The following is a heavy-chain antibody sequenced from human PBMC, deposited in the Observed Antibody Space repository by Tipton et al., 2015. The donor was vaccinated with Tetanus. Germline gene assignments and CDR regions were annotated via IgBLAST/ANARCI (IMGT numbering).Heavy chain of an antibody. Sequence: SLRLSCVASGFTFSHFAVSWVRRAPGRGLEWVSSLSHDGGNIYYADFAGGRFTISRDNSKNTLFPQMDDLRAEDTAIYYCEAQRTSEDFWGQGTLVTASS. CDR2: LSHDGGNI. V-gene: IGHV3-23*01. J-gene: IGHJ4*02. D-gene: IGHD1-14*01. CDR3: EAQRTSEDF. CDR1: GFTFSHFA.